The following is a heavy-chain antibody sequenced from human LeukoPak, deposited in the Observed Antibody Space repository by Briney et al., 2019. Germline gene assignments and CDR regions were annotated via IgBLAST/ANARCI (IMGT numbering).Heavy chain of an antibody. CDR1: GFTFSSYE. J-gene: IGHJ6*03. Sequence: SGGSLRLSCAASGFTFSSYEMNWVRQAPGKGLEWVSYISSSGSTIYYADSVKGRFTISRDNAKNSLYLQMNSLRAEDTAVYYCARAGCSSTSCRIYYYYMDVWGKGTTVTVSS. CDR3: ARAGCSSTSCRIYYYYMDV. CDR2: ISSSGSTI. V-gene: IGHV3-48*03. D-gene: IGHD2-2*01.